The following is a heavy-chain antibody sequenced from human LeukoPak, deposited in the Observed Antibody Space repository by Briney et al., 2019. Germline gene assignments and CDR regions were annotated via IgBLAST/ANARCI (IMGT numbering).Heavy chain of an antibody. D-gene: IGHD6-19*01. V-gene: IGHV4-34*01. Sequence: SETLSLTCAVYGGSFSGYYWIWIRQPPGKGRDWIGEINHSGSTNYHPSLKSRVTISVDTSKNQFSLKLSSVTAADTAVYYCARGEDSSGWFVYWGQGTLVTVSS. J-gene: IGHJ4*02. CDR3: ARGEDSSGWFVY. CDR1: GGSFSGYY. CDR2: INHSGST.